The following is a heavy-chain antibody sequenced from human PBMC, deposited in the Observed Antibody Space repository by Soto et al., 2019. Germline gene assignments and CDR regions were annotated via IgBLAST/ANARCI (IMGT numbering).Heavy chain of an antibody. J-gene: IGHJ4*02. CDR2: IYYSGST. CDR1: GGSISSYY. CDR3: ARERGRTHTIDY. Sequence: SETLSLTCNVSGGSISSYYWSWIRQPPGKGLEWIGYIYYSGSTNYNPSLKSRVTISVDTSKNQFSLKLSSVTAADTAVYYCARERGRTHTIDYWGQGTLVTVSS. D-gene: IGHD1-1*01. V-gene: IGHV4-59*01.